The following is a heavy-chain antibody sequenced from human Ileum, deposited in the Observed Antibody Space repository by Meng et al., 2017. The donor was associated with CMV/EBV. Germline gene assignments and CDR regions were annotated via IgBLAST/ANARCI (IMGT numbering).Heavy chain of an antibody. D-gene: IGHD6-13*01. CDR1: GYTFNAYH. CDR2: INPNSGGT. V-gene: IGHV1-2*02. Sequence: AQLVQSGAEVNMPGASVKVSCKASGYTFNAYHVHWVRQSPGQGLEWMGWINPNSGGTKYAQKCRGRVTLTRDTSISTVYMDLTTITSDDTAVYYCAKVTAGTVAFDYWGQGTLVTVSS. J-gene: IGHJ4*02. CDR3: AKVTAGTVAFDY.